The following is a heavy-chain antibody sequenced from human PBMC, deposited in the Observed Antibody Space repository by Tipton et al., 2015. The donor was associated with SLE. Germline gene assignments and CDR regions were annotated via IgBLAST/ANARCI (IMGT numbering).Heavy chain of an antibody. Sequence: SLRLSCAASGFTFNLYAIHWVRQALGKGLEWVTVISHDGNTKYYTDSVKGRFAISRDNSKNSLYLQMNSLRAEDTAVYYCARHGVEPGRELLLPPYMDVWGKGTTVTVSS. CDR2: ISHDGNTK. J-gene: IGHJ6*03. V-gene: IGHV3-30*09. CDR1: GFTFNLYA. CDR3: ARHGVEPGRELLLPPYMDV. D-gene: IGHD1-26*01.